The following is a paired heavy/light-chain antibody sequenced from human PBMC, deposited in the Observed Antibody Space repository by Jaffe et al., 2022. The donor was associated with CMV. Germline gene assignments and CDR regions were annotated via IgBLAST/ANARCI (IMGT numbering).Heavy chain of an antibody. Sequence: EVQLVESGGGLVQPGGSLRLSCSASGFSFSNYTMHWVRQSPGKGLEYVSGVSSHGGSTYYADAVQGRFTISRDNSKNTVYVQMRTLRVEDTAVYYCVKGDYDFWSGYRRRPAPAPPEYWGQGTLVTVSS. CDR1: GFSFSNYT. J-gene: IGHJ4*02. CDR2: VSSHGGST. CDR3: VKGDYDFWSGYRRRPAPAPPEY. D-gene: IGHD3-3*01. V-gene: IGHV3-64*05.
Light chain of an antibody. CDR3: LQDYNYPWT. Sequence: AIQMTQSPSSLSASVGDRVTITCRASQGIRNDLGWYQQKPGKAPKLLVYAASSLQSGVPSRFSGSGSGTAFTLTISSLQPEDFATYYCLQDYNYPWTFGQGTKVEIK. CDR2: AAS. J-gene: IGKJ1*01. CDR1: QGIRND. V-gene: IGKV1-6*01.